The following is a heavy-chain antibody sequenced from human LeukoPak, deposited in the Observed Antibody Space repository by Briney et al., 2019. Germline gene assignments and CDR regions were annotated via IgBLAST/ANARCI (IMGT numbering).Heavy chain of an antibody. CDR1: ELTVSSNY. Sequence: GGSLRLSCAASELTVSSNYMSWVRQAPGKGLEWVSVIYSGGSTYYADSVKGRFTISRDNSKNTLYLQMNSLRAEDTAVYYCASIPYYYDSSGYYAFDYWGQGTLVTVSS. D-gene: IGHD3-22*01. CDR3: ASIPYYYDSSGYYAFDY. V-gene: IGHV3-53*01. CDR2: IYSGGST. J-gene: IGHJ4*02.